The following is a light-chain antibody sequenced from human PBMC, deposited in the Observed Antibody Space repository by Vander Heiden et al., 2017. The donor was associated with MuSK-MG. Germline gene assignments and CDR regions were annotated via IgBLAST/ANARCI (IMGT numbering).Light chain of an antibody. V-gene: IGKV1-33*01. CDR2: DAS. Sequence: DVQMTQSPSSLSASVGDRVTITCQASQDIRMYLNWYQHKPGKAPQLLIYDASTLETGVSSRFSGSGSGTDFSFTISSLHPVDIATYYCQPYDNLPFNFGQGTRLEIK. CDR3: QPYDNLPFN. J-gene: IGKJ5*01. CDR1: QDIRMY.